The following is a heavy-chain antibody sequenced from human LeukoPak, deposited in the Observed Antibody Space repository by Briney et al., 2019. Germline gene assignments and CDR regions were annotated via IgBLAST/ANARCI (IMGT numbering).Heavy chain of an antibody. Sequence: GGSLRLSCEAFGFSFSSYSMDWVRQTPGKGLEWISSITTSSSYTFYADSVKGRFTISRDNARNSLYLQMNSLTAEDTAVYYCARDPYSGAYGDTYYYFMDVWGKGTTVTISS. V-gene: IGHV3-21*01. CDR3: ARDPYSGAYGDTYYYFMDV. CDR2: ITTSSSYT. D-gene: IGHD1-26*01. J-gene: IGHJ6*03. CDR1: GFSFSSYS.